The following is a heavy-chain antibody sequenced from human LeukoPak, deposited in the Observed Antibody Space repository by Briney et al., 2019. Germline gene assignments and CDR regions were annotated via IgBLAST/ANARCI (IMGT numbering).Heavy chain of an antibody. Sequence: SETLSLTCTVSGGSIHSYWSWIRQPAGKGLEWIGRISGSGTITYNPALQSRLTISIDTSKNQFSLKLMSVTAADTAVYYCARGVRAVADAFDIWGQGTMVTVSS. D-gene: IGHD2-15*01. CDR1: GGSIHSY. CDR2: ISGSGTI. J-gene: IGHJ3*02. CDR3: ARGVRAVADAFDI. V-gene: IGHV4-4*07.